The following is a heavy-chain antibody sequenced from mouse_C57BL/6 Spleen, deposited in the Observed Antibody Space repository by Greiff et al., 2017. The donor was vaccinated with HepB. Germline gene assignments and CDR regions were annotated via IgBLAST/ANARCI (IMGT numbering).Heavy chain of an antibody. V-gene: IGHV5-9-1*02. D-gene: IGHD1-1*01. CDR1: GFTFSSYA. CDR2: ISSGGDYI. Sequence: EVQLVESGEGLVKPGGSLKLSCAASGFTFSSYAMSWVRQTPEKRLEWVAYISSGGDYIYYADTVKGRFTISRDNARNTLYLQMSSLKSEDTAMYYFTRVYYYGSSSYYFDYWGQGTTLTVSS. J-gene: IGHJ2*01. CDR3: TRVYYYGSSSYYFDY.